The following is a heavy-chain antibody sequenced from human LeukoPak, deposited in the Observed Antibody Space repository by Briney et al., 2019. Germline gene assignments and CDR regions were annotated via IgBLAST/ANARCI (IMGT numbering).Heavy chain of an antibody. Sequence: PGRSLRLSCAASGFTFDDYAMHWVRQAPGKGLEWVSGISWNSDSIGYADSVKGRFTISRDNAKNSLYLQMNSLRPEDMALYYCAKDEFVASDFTGAFDIWGQGTMVTVSS. D-gene: IGHD2-8*02. CDR1: GFTFDDYA. V-gene: IGHV3-9*03. CDR2: ISWNSDSI. J-gene: IGHJ3*02. CDR3: AKDEFVASDFTGAFDI.